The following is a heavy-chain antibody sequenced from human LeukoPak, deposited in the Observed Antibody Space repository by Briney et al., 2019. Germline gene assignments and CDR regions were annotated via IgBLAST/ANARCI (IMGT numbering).Heavy chain of an antibody. J-gene: IGHJ6*02. D-gene: IGHD4-17*01. V-gene: IGHV3-30*04. CDR1: GLTFGTYA. Sequence: PGGSLSLSWAASGLTFGTYAMHWVRRAQGRGLEWEAIKSHQEKKKLDAESVEGRFTISRDKAGNTFYLQMNSLRHDDTAVYYCARVASLSVTHYYYYGIDVWGPGTTVSVSS. CDR2: KSHQEKKK. CDR3: ARVASLSVTHYYYYGIDV.